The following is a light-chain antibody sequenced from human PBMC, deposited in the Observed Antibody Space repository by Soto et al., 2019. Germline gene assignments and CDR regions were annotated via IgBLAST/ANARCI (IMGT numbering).Light chain of an antibody. CDR3: LQRNTYPLT. Sequence: IQMTQSPSSLSASVGDRVTITCRASQGIRSGLGWYQQKPGKAPKRLIDAASSLQSGVPSRFSGSGSGTEFTLTISSLQPEDFATYSCLQRNTYPLTFGGGTKVDIK. V-gene: IGKV1-17*01. CDR2: AAS. J-gene: IGKJ4*01. CDR1: QGIRSG.